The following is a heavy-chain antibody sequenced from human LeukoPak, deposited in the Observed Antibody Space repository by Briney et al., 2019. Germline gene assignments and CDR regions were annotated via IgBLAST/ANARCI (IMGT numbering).Heavy chain of an antibody. CDR2: IYSGGNT. CDR1: GFTVSSSH. CDR3: ARGSVGTPPPFDY. D-gene: IGHD2-15*01. V-gene: IGHV3-53*05. J-gene: IGHJ4*02. Sequence: GGSLRLSCAASGFTVSSSHMSWVRQAPGKGLEWVSIIYSGGNTYYADSVKGRFTISRDTSTLYLQMNSLRTEDTAVYYCARGSVGTPPPFDYWGQGTLVTVSS.